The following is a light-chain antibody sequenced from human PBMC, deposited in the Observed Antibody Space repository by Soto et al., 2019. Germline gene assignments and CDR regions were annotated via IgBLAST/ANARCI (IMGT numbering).Light chain of an antibody. CDR1: QSVSSSS. V-gene: IGKV3-20*01. CDR2: GAS. Sequence: EIVLTQSPGTLSLSPGERATLSCRASQSVSSSSLAWYQQKPGQAPRLLIYGASRRATGIPDRFSGSGSGTDFTLTISRLEPEDLAVYYCQQYSSSPLTFGGGTKVEIK. CDR3: QQYSSSPLT. J-gene: IGKJ4*01.